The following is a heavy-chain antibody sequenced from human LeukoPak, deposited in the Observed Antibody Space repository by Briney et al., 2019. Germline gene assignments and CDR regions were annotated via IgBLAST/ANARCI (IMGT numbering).Heavy chain of an antibody. CDR2: ISGSGGST. Sequence: ETLSLTCAVYGGSFSGYYWSWIRQPPGKGLEWVSAISGSGGSTYYADSVKGRFTISRDNSKNTLYLQMNSLRAEDTAVYYCAKDGQLWGQGTLVTVSS. V-gene: IGHV3-23*01. CDR3: AKDGQL. D-gene: IGHD6-13*01. J-gene: IGHJ4*02. CDR1: GGSFSGYY.